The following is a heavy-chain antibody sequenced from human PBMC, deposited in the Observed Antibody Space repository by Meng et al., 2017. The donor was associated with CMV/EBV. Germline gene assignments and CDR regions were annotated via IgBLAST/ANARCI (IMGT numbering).Heavy chain of an antibody. D-gene: IGHD3-3*01. CDR2: INHSGST. J-gene: IGHJ5*02. V-gene: IGHV4-34*01. CDR3: AREGDLEWLLKGSHTWFDP. CDR1: VGAFSGYY. Sequence: QVQLQEWGAGLLKPSTALSLPGAGYVGAFSGYYWSWIRQPPGKGLEWIGEINHSGSTNYNPSLKSRVTISVDTSKNQFSLKLSSVTAADTAVYYCAREGDLEWLLKGSHTWFDPWGQGTLVTVSS.